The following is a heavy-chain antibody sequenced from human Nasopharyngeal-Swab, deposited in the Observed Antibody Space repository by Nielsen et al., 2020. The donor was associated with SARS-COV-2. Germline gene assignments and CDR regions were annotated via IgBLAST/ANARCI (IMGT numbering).Heavy chain of an antibody. Sequence: WVRQAPGQGLEWMGGIIPIFGTANYAQKFQGRATITADESTSTAYMELSSLRSEDTAVYYCARDGGYGDYVGFDYWGQGTLVTVSS. CDR2: IIPIFGTA. D-gene: IGHD4-17*01. J-gene: IGHJ4*02. CDR3: ARDGGYGDYVGFDY. V-gene: IGHV1-69*01.